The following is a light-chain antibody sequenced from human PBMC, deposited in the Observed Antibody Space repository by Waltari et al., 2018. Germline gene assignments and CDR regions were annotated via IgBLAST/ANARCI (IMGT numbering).Light chain of an antibody. CDR1: ESLLLSDGKTY. CDR2: ELF. J-gene: IGKJ1*01. V-gene: IGKV2-29*02. CDR3: MQGLHLPRT. Sequence: EIVMTQTPLSLSVTPGQSASISCKSSESLLLSDGKTYLYWFLQKPGQSPQLLIYELFRRFSGVPDRFSGSGSGTDFTLTISRMEEEDVGIYYCMQGLHLPRTFGQGTKVEI.